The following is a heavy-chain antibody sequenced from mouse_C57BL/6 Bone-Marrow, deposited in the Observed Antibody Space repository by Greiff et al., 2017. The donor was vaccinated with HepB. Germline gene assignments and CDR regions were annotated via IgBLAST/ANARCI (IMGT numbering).Heavy chain of an antibody. CDR2: ISSGGSYT. V-gene: IGHV5-6*01. CDR1: GFTFSSYG. J-gene: IGHJ2*01. CDR3: ARTSGYYYGSSFDY. D-gene: IGHD1-1*01. Sequence: EVQLKESGGDLVKPGGSLKLSCAASGFTFSSYGLSWVRQTPDKRLEWVATISSGGSYTYYPDSVKGRFTISRDNGKNTLYLQMSSLKSEDTAMYYCARTSGYYYGSSFDYWGQGTTLTVSS.